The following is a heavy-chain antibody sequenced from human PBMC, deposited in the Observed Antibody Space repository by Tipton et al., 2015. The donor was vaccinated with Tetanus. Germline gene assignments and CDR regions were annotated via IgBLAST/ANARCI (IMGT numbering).Heavy chain of an antibody. Sequence: QLVQSGAEVKKPGESLRISCKASGYTFTTYWINWVRLMPGKGLEWMGTIDPNDSYTKYRPSFQGPVTLSIDKSTDTAYLQWSSLKASDTAIYYCARRGFPSGVYFFDHWGQGTQVTVSS. CDR2: IDPNDSYT. CDR1: GYTFTTYW. CDR3: ARRGFPSGVYFFDH. V-gene: IGHV5-10-1*01. J-gene: IGHJ4*01. D-gene: IGHD3-3*01.